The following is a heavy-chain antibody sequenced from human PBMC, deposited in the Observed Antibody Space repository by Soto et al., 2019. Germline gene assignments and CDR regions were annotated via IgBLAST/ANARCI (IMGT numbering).Heavy chain of an antibody. CDR1: RGSISSGGYS. CDR3: ARRRGFPYYYGMDV. V-gene: IGHV4-30-2*01. D-gene: IGHD5-12*01. Sequence: QLQLQESGSGLVKPSQTLSLTCAVSRGSISSGGYSWSWIRQPPGKGLEWIGYIYHSGSTYYNPSLKSRVTISVDRSKNQFSLKLSSVTAADTAVYYCARRRGFPYYYGMDVWGQGTTVTVSS. CDR2: IYHSGST. J-gene: IGHJ6*02.